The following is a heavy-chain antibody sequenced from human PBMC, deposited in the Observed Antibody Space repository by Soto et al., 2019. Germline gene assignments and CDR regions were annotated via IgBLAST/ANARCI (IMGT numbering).Heavy chain of an antibody. CDR1: GFTFSSYA. V-gene: IGHV3-23*01. J-gene: IGHJ6*03. CDR2: ISGSGGST. CDR3: AKAVWGYYYYMDV. Sequence: EVQLLESGGGLVQPGGSLRLSCAASGFTFSSYAMSWVRQAPGKGLEWVSAISGSGGSTYYADSVKGRFTISRDNSKNTLYLQMNSLRAEDTAVYYCAKAVWGYYYYMDVWGKATTVTVSS. D-gene: IGHD3-16*01.